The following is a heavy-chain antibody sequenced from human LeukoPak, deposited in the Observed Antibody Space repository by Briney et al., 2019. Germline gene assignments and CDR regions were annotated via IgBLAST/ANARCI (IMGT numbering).Heavy chain of an antibody. CDR1: GFTFSSYE. Sequence: GGSLRLSCAASGFTFSSYEMNWVRQAPGKGLEWVSYISSSGSTIYYADSVKGRFTISRDNAKNSLYLQMNSLRAEDTAVYYCARDPYSGGYGAYYYYYMDVWGKGTTVTVS. V-gene: IGHV3-48*03. CDR3: ARDPYSGGYGAYYYYYMDV. CDR2: ISSSGSTI. J-gene: IGHJ6*03. D-gene: IGHD6-19*01.